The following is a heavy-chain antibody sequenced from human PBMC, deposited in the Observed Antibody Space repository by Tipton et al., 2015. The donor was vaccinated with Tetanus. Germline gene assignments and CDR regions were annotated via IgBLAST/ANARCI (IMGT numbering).Heavy chain of an antibody. V-gene: IGHV4-61*08. CDR3: ARANYDFPKKGPFDS. CDR2: VSSSGAS. D-gene: IGHD3-3*01. Sequence: PGLVKPSETLSLTCTVSGGSVRGGDHYWSWIRQPPGKGLEWLAYVSSSGASNSDYFLKSRITVSRDTSKNQFSLKLTSVTAADTAVYYCARANYDFPKKGPFDSWGQGTPVIVSS. J-gene: IGHJ4*02. CDR1: GGSVRGGDHY.